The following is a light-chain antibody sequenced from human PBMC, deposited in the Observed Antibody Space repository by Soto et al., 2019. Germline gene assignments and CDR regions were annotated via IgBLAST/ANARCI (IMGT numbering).Light chain of an antibody. CDR1: QSVGSN. J-gene: IGKJ1*01. CDR2: GAS. Sequence: VMTQAPTTLSVSPGERATLSCRASQSVGSNLAWFQQKPGQAPSLLVYGASTRATGIPARISGSGSGTEFTLTISSLQSEDFAVYYCQQYGDLPWTFGQGTKVEN. V-gene: IGKV3-15*01. CDR3: QQYGDLPWT.